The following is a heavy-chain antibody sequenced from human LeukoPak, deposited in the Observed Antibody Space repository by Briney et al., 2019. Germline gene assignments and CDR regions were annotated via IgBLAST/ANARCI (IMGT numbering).Heavy chain of an antibody. CDR1: GYIFTAYY. V-gene: IGHV1-2*05. J-gene: IGHJ4*02. CDR2: IHPSSGGT. CDR3: ARNYGDLDY. Sequence: ASVKVSCKASGYIFTAYYIHWVRQAPGQGLEWVGRIHPSSGGTEYAQNFQGRVTVTRDTSITTAYMELNRLTSDDTVVYYCARNYGDLDYWGQGTLVTVSS. D-gene: IGHD4-17*01.